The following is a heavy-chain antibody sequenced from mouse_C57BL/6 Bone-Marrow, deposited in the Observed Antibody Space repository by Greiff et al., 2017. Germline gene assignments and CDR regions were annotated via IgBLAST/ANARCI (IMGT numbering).Heavy chain of an antibody. Sequence: EVMLVESGGGLVQPKGSLKLSCAASGFTFNTYAMHWVRQAPGKGLEWVARIRSKSSNYATYYADSVKDRFPISRDDSQSMLYLQMNNLKTEDTAMYYCGRARGDGYSYYAMDYWGQGTSVTVSS. V-gene: IGHV10-3*01. J-gene: IGHJ4*01. D-gene: IGHD2-3*01. CDR2: IRSKSSNYAT. CDR3: GRARGDGYSYYAMDY. CDR1: GFTFNTYA.